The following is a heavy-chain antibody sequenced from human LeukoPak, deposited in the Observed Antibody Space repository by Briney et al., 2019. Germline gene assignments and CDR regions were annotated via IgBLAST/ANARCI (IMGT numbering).Heavy chain of an antibody. CDR2: INPNSGGT. J-gene: IGHJ5*02. CDR3: ARQITGTTGGNWFDP. Sequence: GASVKVSCKASGYSLTGFYIQWVRQAPGQGLEWMGWINPNSGGTNYAQKFQGRVTMTRETSIDTAYMELTRLRSDETAVYYCARQITGTTGGNWFDPWGQGTLVTVSS. CDR1: GYSLTGFY. D-gene: IGHD1-7*01. V-gene: IGHV1-2*02.